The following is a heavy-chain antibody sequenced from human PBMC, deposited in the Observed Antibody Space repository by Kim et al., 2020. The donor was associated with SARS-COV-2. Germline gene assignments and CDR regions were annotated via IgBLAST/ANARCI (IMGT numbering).Heavy chain of an antibody. CDR2: IMPVLGKP. J-gene: IGHJ3*01. V-gene: IGHV1-69*04. CDR3: AKVGGPDWRMAPVDV. D-gene: IGHD3-9*01. CDR1: GGTFSAFV. Sequence: SVKVSCKASGGTFSAFVINWVRQAPGQGLQWMGRIMPVLGKPNYAQTFQDRVTITADRSTNTAHMELRSLRPDDTAVYYCAKVGGPDWRMAPVDVWGQGTMLFVSS.